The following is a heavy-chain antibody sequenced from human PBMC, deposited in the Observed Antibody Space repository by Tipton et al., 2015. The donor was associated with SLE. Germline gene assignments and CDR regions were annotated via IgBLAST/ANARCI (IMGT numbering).Heavy chain of an antibody. D-gene: IGHD2-2*01. CDR2: IYYSGST. J-gene: IGHJ4*02. V-gene: IGHV4-31*03. Sequence: LACTVSGGSISSGGYYWSWIRQHPGKGLEWIGYIYYSGSTYYTPSLRSRVSISVDTSKNQFSLSLSSVTAADTAVYYCVVCSPSSCAYFDYWGQGRLVTVSS. CDR1: GGSISSGGYY. CDR3: VVCSPSSCAYFDY.